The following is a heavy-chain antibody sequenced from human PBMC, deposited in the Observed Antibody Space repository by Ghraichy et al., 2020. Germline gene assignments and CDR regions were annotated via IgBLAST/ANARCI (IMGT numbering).Heavy chain of an antibody. V-gene: IGHV4-59*11. CDR1: GGSISSHY. J-gene: IGHJ3*02. D-gene: IGHD3-22*01. CDR2: IYYSGST. Sequence: SCTVSGGSISSHYWNWIRQPPGKGLEWIGYIYYSGSTNYNPSLKSRVTISVDTSKTHFSLRLTSVTAADTAVYYCASGQSNNYYQGGAFDIWGHGTMVTVSS. CDR3: ASGQSNNYYQGGAFDI.